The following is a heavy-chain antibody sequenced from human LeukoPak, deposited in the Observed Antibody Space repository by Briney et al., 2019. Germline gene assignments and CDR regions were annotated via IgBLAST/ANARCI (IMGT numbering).Heavy chain of an antibody. CDR3: ARDRGITMISL. D-gene: IGHD3-22*01. J-gene: IGHJ4*02. V-gene: IGHV4-59*01. Sequence: PSEALSLTCAVYGGSFSGYYGSWIRQPPGKGLEWLGYIYYSGSTNYNPSLKRRVHISVETSKNQFSLKLSSVTAADTAVYYCARDRGITMISLWGQGTLVTVSS. CDR1: GGSFSGYY. CDR2: IYYSGST.